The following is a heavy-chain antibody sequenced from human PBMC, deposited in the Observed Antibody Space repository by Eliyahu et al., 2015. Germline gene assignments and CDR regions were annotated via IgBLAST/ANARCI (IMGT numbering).Heavy chain of an antibody. V-gene: IGHV4-34*01. D-gene: IGHD6-19*01. CDR3: ARTSGY. CDR2: INHSGST. CDR1: GGSFXGYY. Sequence: QVQLQQWGAGLLKPSETLSLXCXVYGGSFXGYYWSWIRQPPGKGLEWIGEINHSGSTNYNPSLKSRVTISVDTSKNQFSLKLSSVTAADTAVYYCARTSGYWGQGTLVTVSS. J-gene: IGHJ4*02.